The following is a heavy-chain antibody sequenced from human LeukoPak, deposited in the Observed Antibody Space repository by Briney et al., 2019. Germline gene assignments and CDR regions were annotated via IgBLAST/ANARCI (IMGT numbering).Heavy chain of an antibody. CDR2: ISGSGRST. Sequence: GGSLRLSSAASGFTFSSYAMSWVRQAPGKGLEWVSAISGSGRSTYYADSVKGRFTISRENPKNTLYLQMNSLRVEDTAVYYCAKTLGDYGGNSGAFDIWGQGTMVTVSS. J-gene: IGHJ3*02. V-gene: IGHV3-23*01. D-gene: IGHD4-23*01. CDR3: AKTLGDYGGNSGAFDI. CDR1: GFTFSSYA.